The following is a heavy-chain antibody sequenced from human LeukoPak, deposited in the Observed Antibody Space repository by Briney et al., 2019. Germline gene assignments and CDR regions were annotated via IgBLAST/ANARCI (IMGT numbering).Heavy chain of an antibody. V-gene: IGHV3-30-3*01. J-gene: IGHJ4*02. D-gene: IGHD2-2*01. CDR3: AREYCSSTSCYDYFDY. CDR1: GFTFSSYA. CDR2: ISYDGSNK. Sequence: GGSPRLSCAASGFTFSSYAMHWVRQAPGKGLEWVAVISYDGSNKYYADSVKGRFTISRDNSKNTLYLQMNSLRAEDTAVYYCAREYCSSTSCYDYFDYWGQGTLVTVSS.